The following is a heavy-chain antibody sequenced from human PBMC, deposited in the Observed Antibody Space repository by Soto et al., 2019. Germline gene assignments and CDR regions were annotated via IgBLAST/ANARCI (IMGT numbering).Heavy chain of an antibody. CDR1: GFTFSSYG. V-gene: IGHV3-30*18. J-gene: IGHJ6*02. CDR3: AKVKSIAARHDYYYGMDV. D-gene: IGHD6-6*01. Sequence: SLRLSCAASGFTFSSYGMHWVRQAPGKGLEWVAVISYDGSNKYYADSVKGRFTISRDNSKNTLYLQMNSLRAEDTAVYYCAKVKSIAARHDYYYGMDVWGQGTTVTVSS. CDR2: ISYDGSNK.